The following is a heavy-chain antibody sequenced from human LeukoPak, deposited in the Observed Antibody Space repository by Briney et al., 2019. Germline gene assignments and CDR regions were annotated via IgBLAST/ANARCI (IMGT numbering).Heavy chain of an antibody. CDR1: GGSISSYY. D-gene: IGHD3-3*01. CDR3: ARGGTGIRFPPTYFWSGYRE. V-gene: IGHV4-59*01. CDR2: IHYSGGIT. Sequence: PSETLSLTCTVSGGSISSYYWSWIRQPPGKGLEWIGYIHYSGGITYYNPSLKSRVTISVDTSKNQFSLSLSSVTAADTAVYYCARGGTGIRFPPTYFWSGYREGGQGTLVTVSS. J-gene: IGHJ4*02.